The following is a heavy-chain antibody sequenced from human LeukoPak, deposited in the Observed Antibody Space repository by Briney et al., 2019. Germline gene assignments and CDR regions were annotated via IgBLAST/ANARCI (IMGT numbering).Heavy chain of an antibody. J-gene: IGHJ3*02. CDR3: ARSHDSSGYYHAFDI. V-gene: IGHV4-30-2*01. Sequence: SQTLSLTCAVSGGSISSGGYSWSWIRQPPGKGLEWIGYIYHSGSASYNPSLKSRVTISVDRSKNQFSLKLISVTAADAAVYYCARSHDSSGYYHAFDIWGQGTMVTVSS. CDR1: GGSISSGGYS. D-gene: IGHD3-22*01. CDR2: IYHSGSA.